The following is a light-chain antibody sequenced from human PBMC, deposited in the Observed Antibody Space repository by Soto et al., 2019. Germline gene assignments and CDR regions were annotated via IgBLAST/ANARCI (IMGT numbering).Light chain of an antibody. J-gene: IGLJ2*01. V-gene: IGLV2-8*01. CDR1: SSDVGGYNY. CDR2: DVS. Sequence: QSVLTQPPSASWSPGQSVTISCTGTSSDVGGYNYVSWYQQHPGKAPKLLIYDVSERPSGVPDRFSGSKSGNTASLTVSGLQAEDEADYYCNSYAGTNNLVFGGGTKLTVL. CDR3: NSYAGTNNLV.